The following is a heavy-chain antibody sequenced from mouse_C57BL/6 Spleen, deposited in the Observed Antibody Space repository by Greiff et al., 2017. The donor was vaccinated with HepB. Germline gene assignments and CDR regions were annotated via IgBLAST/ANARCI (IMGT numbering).Heavy chain of an antibody. Sequence: VQLQQPGAELVKPGASVKMSCKASGYTFTSYWITWVKQRPGQGLEWIGDIYPGSGSTNYNEKFKSKATLTVDTSSSTAYMQLSSLTSEDAAVYYCARYGSISYWYFDVWGTGTTFTVSS. CDR3: ARYGSISYWYFDV. CDR2: IYPGSGST. V-gene: IGHV1-55*01. CDR1: GYTFTSYW. D-gene: IGHD1-1*01. J-gene: IGHJ1*03.